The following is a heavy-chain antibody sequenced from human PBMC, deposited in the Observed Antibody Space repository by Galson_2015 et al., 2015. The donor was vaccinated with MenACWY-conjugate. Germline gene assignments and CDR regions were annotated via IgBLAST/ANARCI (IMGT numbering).Heavy chain of an antibody. CDR3: ASAYDSSAYYYLD. Sequence: CTVSGGSITSSNNYWGWIRQPPGKGLEWIGSIYYSGYTYYNPSFKSRVTISVDTSENQFSLELNSVTAADTAVYFCASAYDSSAYYYLDWGQGTLVSVSS. J-gene: IGHJ4*02. D-gene: IGHD3-22*01. CDR2: IYYSGYT. V-gene: IGHV4-39*01. CDR1: GGSITSSNNY.